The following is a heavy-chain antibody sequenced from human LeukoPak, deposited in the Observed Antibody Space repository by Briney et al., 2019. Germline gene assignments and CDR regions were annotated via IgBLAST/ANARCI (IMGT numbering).Heavy chain of an antibody. V-gene: IGHV4-39*01. D-gene: IGHD2-21*02. CDR2: IYYSGTT. Sequence: SETLSLTCTVSGGSISSSSYYWGWIRQTPGEGLEWIATIYYSGTTYYNPSLKSRVTISVDTSKNQFSLKLSSVTAADTAVYYCARGVTAIQILDYWGQGTLVTVSS. CDR1: GGSISSSSYY. J-gene: IGHJ4*02. CDR3: ARGVTAIQILDY.